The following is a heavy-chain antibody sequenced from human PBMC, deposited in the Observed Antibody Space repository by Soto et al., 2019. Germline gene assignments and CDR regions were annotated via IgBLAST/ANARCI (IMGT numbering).Heavy chain of an antibody. D-gene: IGHD2-8*01. CDR3: ARVYLNVLFAY. CDR2: INSNSNYI. Sequence: EVQLVESGGGLVKPGGSLRLSCAASGFTFSTYNMNWVRQAPGKGLEWVSSINSNSNYIYYADSVKGRFTISRDNAKNSLYLQMNSLRAEDTAVYYCARVYLNVLFAYWGQGTLVTVSS. J-gene: IGHJ4*02. CDR1: GFTFSTYN. V-gene: IGHV3-21*01.